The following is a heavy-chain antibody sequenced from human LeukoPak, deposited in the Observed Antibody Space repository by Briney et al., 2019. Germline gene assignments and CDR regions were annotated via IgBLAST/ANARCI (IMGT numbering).Heavy chain of an antibody. J-gene: IGHJ4*02. V-gene: IGHV2-70*04. D-gene: IGHD6-13*01. CDR1: GFSLSTSGVR. Sequence: SGPTLVKPTQTLTLTCTFSGFSLSTSGVRVSWIRQPPGKALECLARIDWDDDTFYTPSLKTRLTISKDTSKNQVVLTMTNMDPVDTATYYCARIYSDSGSYHFDHWGRGTLVTVSS. CDR2: IDWDDDT. CDR3: ARIYSDSGSYHFDH.